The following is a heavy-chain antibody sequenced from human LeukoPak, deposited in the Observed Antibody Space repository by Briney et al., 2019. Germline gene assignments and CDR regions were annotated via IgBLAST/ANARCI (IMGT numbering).Heavy chain of an antibody. CDR1: GGSISSYY. CDR3: ARNRAVAGVYYYYMDV. Sequence: PSETLSLTCTVSGGSISSYYWSWIRQPAGKGLEWIGRIYTSGSTNYNPSLKSRVTMSVDTSKNQFSLKLSSVTAADTAVYYCARNRAVAGVYYYYMDVWGKETTVTISS. D-gene: IGHD6-19*01. J-gene: IGHJ6*03. V-gene: IGHV4-4*07. CDR2: IYTSGST.